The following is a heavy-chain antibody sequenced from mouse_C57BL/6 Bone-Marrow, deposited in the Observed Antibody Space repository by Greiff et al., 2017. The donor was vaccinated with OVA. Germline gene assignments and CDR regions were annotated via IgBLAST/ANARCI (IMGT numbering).Heavy chain of an antibody. Sequence: LMESGAELVRPGSSVKLSCKDSYFAFMASAMHWVKQRPGHGLEWIGSFTMYSDATEYSENFKGKATLTANTSSSTAYMELSSLTSEDSAVYYCARNGGLLDYAMDYWGQGTSVTVSS. D-gene: IGHD2-3*01. CDR1: YFAFMASA. CDR3: ARNGGLLDYAMDY. V-gene: IGHV1-49*01. CDR2: FTMYSDAT. J-gene: IGHJ4*01.